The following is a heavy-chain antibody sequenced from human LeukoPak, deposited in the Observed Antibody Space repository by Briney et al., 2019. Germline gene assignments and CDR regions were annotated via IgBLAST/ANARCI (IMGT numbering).Heavy chain of an antibody. J-gene: IGHJ5*02. CDR2: INHSGGT. V-gene: IGHV4-34*01. CDR1: GGSFSGYY. CDR3: WREDIVVVPAAMGQNWSDP. D-gene: IGHD2-2*01. Sequence: SESLTLTCAVYGGSFSGYYLSWIRQPPGKGLEWIWGINHSGGTNYYASLKSRVFIFVGTSKKQFFLKQSTVTTADTAVYYCWREDIVVVPAAMGQNWSDPWGQGNLVTVSS.